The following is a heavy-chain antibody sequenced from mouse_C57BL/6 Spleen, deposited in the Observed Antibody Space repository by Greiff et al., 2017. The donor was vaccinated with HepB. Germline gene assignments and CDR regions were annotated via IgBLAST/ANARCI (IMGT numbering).Heavy chain of an antibody. D-gene: IGHD3-2*02. J-gene: IGHJ2*01. CDR2: INPSTGGT. CDR1: GYSFTGYY. V-gene: IGHV1-42*01. CDR3: ARVCYSSGYFDY. Sequence: VQLQQSGPELVKPGASVKISCKASGYSFTGYYMNWVKQSPEKSLEWIGEINPSTGGTTYNQKFKAKATLTVDKSSSTAYMQLKSLTSEDSAVYYCARVCYSSGYFDYWGQGTTLTVSS.